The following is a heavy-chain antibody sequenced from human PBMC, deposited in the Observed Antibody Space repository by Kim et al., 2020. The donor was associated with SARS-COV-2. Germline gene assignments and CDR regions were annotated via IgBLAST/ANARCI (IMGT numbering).Heavy chain of an antibody. D-gene: IGHD3-22*01. J-gene: IGHJ4*02. CDR2: IIPIFGTA. V-gene: IGHV1-69*13. Sequence: SVKVSCKASGGTFSSYAISWVRQAPGQGLEWMGGIIPIFGTANYAQKFQGRVTITADESTSTAYMELSSLRSEDTAVYYCARATAASVDYYDSSGYPLDYWGQGTLVTVSS. CDR1: GGTFSSYA. CDR3: ARATAASVDYYDSSGYPLDY.